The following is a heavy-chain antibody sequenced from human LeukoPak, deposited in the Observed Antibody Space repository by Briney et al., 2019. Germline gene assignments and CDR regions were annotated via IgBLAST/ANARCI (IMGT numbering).Heavy chain of an antibody. CDR1: GFTFDDYG. J-gene: IGHJ4*02. CDR3: ARDRGVVTARDYFDY. CDR2: INWNGGST. Sequence: GGSLRLSCAASGFTFDDYGMSWVRQAPGKGLEWVSGINWNGGSTGYADSVKGRFTISRDNAKNSLYLQMNSLRAEDTALYYCARDRGVVTARDYFDYWGQGTLVTVSS. D-gene: IGHD2-21*02. V-gene: IGHV3-20*04.